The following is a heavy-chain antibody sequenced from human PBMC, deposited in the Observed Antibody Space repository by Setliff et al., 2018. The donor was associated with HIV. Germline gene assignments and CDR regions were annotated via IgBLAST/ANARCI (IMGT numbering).Heavy chain of an antibody. V-gene: IGHV4-31*03. D-gene: IGHD3-22*01. CDR3: ASDYYDDTYYRPGIYYVYYMDV. Sequence: NPSETLSLTCTVSGDSISSGGYYWTWIRLHPGKGLEWVGYIYSSGTTYYNPSLRSRVTISVDTSRNQFSLKMNSVTAADTAVYYCASDYYDDTYYRPGIYYVYYMDVWGKGTTVTVSS. CDR2: IYSSGTT. J-gene: IGHJ6*03. CDR1: GDSISSGGYY.